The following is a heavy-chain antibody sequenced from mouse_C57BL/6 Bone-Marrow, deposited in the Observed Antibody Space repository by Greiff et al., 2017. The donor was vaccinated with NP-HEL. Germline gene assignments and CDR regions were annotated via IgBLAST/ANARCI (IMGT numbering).Heavy chain of an antibody. CDR1: GYTFTDYN. D-gene: IGHD1-1*01. CDR2: INPNNGGT. J-gene: IGHJ4*01. V-gene: IGHV1-18*01. CDR3: ARAYYYGSSYYAMDY. Sequence: EVKLVESGPELVKPGASVKLPCTASGYTFTDYNMDWVKQSHGKSLEWIGDINPNNGGTSYNQKFKGKATLTVDKSSSTAYMELRSLTSEDTAVYYCARAYYYGSSYYAMDYWGQGTSVTVSS.